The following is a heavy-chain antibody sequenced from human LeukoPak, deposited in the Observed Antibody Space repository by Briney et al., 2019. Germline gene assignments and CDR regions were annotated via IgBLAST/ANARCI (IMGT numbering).Heavy chain of an antibody. J-gene: IGHJ4*02. CDR1: GGSISSSNW. V-gene: IGHV4-4*02. CDR3: ARVHREPVGTGFDY. Sequence: SETLSLTCAVSGGSISSSNWWSWVRQPPGKGLEWIGEIYHSGSTNYNPSLKSRVTISVDKSKNQFSLKLSSVTAADTAVYYCARVHREPVGTGFDYWGQGTLVTVSS. CDR2: IYHSGST. D-gene: IGHD6-13*01.